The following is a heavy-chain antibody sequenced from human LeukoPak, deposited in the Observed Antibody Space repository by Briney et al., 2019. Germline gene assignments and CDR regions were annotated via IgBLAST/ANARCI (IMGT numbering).Heavy chain of an antibody. J-gene: IGHJ4*02. CDR1: GYSFINYG. V-gene: IGHV1-18*03. D-gene: IGHD3-10*01. CDR2: ISAKNGNT. CDR3: AKDRGPYNRVWSGSDS. Sequence: ASVKVSCKASGYSFINYGLTWVRQAPGQGLEWMGWISAKNGNTKYMDKFEGRVTMTTDASTSTVSLEVRGLTSEDMAIYYCAKDRGPYNRVWSGSDSWGQGTLVIVSS.